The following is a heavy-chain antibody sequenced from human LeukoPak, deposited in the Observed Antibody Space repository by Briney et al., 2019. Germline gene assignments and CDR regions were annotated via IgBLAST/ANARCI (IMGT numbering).Heavy chain of an antibody. CDR2: ISGSGDST. CDR1: GVTFINYA. Sequence: GSLRLPFAASGVTFINYAMSWVRQAPGKGLEWGSGISGSGDSTSSAASVKGRFATSRANSKTTLYLQMTRLPAEDPAVYYCAKDRIVSGRMGAAGYWGPGTLVTVAS. D-gene: IGHD6-19*01. CDR3: AKDRIVSGRMGAAGY. V-gene: IGHV3-23*01. J-gene: IGHJ4*02.